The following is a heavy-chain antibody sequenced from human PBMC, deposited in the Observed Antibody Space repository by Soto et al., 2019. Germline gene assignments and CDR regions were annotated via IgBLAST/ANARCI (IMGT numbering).Heavy chain of an antibody. D-gene: IGHD3-10*01. V-gene: IGHV4-59*01. CDR1: GGSISTYY. CDR3: AGRRITMVRGVIIDPYDAFDI. Sequence: SETLSLTCTVSGGSISTYYWSWVRQPPGKGLEWIGYIYYSGSTNYNPSLKSRVTFSVDTSKNQFSLNLISVTAADTAVYYCAGRRITMVRGVIIDPYDAFDIWGQGTMVTVSS. CDR2: IYYSGST. J-gene: IGHJ3*02.